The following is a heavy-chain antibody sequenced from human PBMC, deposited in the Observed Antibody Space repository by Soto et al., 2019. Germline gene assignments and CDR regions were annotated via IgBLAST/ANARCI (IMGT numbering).Heavy chain of an antibody. CDR1: GFTSSYYG. D-gene: IGHD4-17*01. CDR2: IYSDGSAT. J-gene: IGHJ4*02. CDR3: ARGNYGGFDY. Sequence: GGSRRLSCAASGFTSSYYGMHLVRQTPEKGLVWVARIYSDGSATTYADSVKGRFTISRDNSKNTLYLQMNSLRADDAAVYYCARGNYGGFDYWGQGTLVTVSS. V-gene: IGHV3-74*03.